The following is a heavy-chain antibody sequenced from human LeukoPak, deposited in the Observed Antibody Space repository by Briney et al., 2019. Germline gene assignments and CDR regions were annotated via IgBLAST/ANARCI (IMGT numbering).Heavy chain of an antibody. J-gene: IGHJ4*02. CDR2: ISSSSSYI. CDR1: GFTFSSYS. V-gene: IGHV3-21*01. CDR3: ARDLGHYFDY. Sequence: PGGSLRLSCAASGFTFSSYSMNWVRQAPGKGLEWVSSISSSSSYIYYADSVKGRITISRDNAKNSLYLQMNSLRAEDTAVYYCARDLGHYFDYWGQGTLVTVSS.